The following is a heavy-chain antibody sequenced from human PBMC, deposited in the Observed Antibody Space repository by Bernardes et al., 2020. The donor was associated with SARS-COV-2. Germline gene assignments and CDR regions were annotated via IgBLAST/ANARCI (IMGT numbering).Heavy chain of an antibody. Sequence: GGSLRLSCEVSGFDLSDYGMNWVRQAPGKGPEWVSYISTTSSYISYADSVKGRFTISRDYGRNSLHLEMNNLRVEDSAIYFCAREKIFGVVSRPHFFDHWGRGALVTVSS. J-gene: IGHJ4*02. CDR3: AREKIFGVVSRPHFFDH. CDR2: ISTTSSYI. CDR1: GFDLSDYG. V-gene: IGHV3-21*06. D-gene: IGHD3-10*01.